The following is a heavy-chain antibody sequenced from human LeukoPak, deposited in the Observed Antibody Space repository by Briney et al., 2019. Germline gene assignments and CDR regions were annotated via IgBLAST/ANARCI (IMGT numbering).Heavy chain of an antibody. CDR3: ASRDSSDWFFY. V-gene: IGHV3-23*01. J-gene: IGHJ4*02. CDR2: ISGSGFTT. D-gene: IGHD6-13*01. Sequence: PGGSLRLSCAASGFTFSSYAMTWVRQAPGKGLEWVSSISGSGFTTYHSDSMKGRFTISRDNSRNTLYLQMSSLRAEDTAVYYCASRDSSDWFFYWGQGTLVTVSP. CDR1: GFTFSSYA.